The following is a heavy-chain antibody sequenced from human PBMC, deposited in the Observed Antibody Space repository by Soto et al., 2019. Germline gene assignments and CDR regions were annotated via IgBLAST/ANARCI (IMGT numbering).Heavy chain of an antibody. CDR3: AIDLVLFPSARYYFDY. CDR1: GYTFTSHY. CDR2: INPSGGST. D-gene: IGHD2-8*01. J-gene: IGHJ4*02. Sequence: ASVKVSCKASGYTFTSHYIHWVRQAPGQGLEWMGIINPSGGSTVYAQKFQDRVTVTRDTSTSTVYMDLSSLASEDTAVYYCAIDLVLFPSARYYFDYWGQGTLVTVSP. V-gene: IGHV1-46*03.